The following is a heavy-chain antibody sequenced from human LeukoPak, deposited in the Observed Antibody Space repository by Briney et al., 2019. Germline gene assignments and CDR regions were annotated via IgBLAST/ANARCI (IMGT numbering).Heavy chain of an antibody. CDR2: ITSSSGTI. CDR1: GFTFSIYS. D-gene: IGHD2-21*01. V-gene: IGHV3-48*01. CDR3: ARVAPGHDIGRGYFDY. J-gene: IGHJ4*02. Sequence: GGSLRLSCAASGFTFSIYSMNWVRQAPGRGLEWVSYITSSSGTIYYTDSVKGRFAISRDNAKNSLYLQMNSLRAEDTAVYYCARVAPGHDIGRGYFDYWGQGTLVTVSS.